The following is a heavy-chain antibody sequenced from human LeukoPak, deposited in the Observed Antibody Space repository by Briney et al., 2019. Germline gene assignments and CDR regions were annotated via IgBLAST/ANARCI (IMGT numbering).Heavy chain of an antibody. CDR3: AREGIAAAGNYYYYMDV. CDR1: GGSISSYY. D-gene: IGHD6-13*01. Sequence: SETLSLTCTVSGGSISSYYWSWIRQPAGKGLEWIGRIYTSGSTNYNPSLKSRVTMSVDTSKNQFSLKLSSVTAADTAVYYCAREGIAAAGNYYYYMDVWGKGTTVTVSS. J-gene: IGHJ6*03. V-gene: IGHV4-4*07. CDR2: IYTSGST.